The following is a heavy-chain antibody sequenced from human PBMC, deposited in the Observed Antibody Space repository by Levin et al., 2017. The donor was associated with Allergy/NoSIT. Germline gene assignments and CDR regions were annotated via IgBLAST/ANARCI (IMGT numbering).Heavy chain of an antibody. D-gene: IGHD6-6*01. CDR1: GFTFSDYY. V-gene: IGHV3-11*01. CDR2: ISSSGSTI. Sequence: SCAASGFTFSDYYMSWIRQAPGKGLEWVSYISSSGSTIYYADSVKGRFTISRDNAKNSLYLQMNSLRAEDTAVYYCATSPQKYSSSSYYYYYGMDVWGQGTTVTVSS. CDR3: ATSPQKYSSSSYYYYYGMDV. J-gene: IGHJ6*02.